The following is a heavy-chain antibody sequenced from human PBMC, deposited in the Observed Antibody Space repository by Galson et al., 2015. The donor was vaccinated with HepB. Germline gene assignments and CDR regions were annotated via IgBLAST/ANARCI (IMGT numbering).Heavy chain of an antibody. CDR2: ISSSGSTI. Sequence: SLRLSCAASGFTFSDYYMSWIRQAPGKGLEWVSYISSSGSTIYYADSVKGRFTISRDNAKNSLYLHMNSLRAEDTAVYYCARDRIHCSSTSCSNYMDVWGKGTTVTVSS. CDR1: GFTFSDYY. V-gene: IGHV3-11*01. J-gene: IGHJ6*03. CDR3: ARDRIHCSSTSCSNYMDV. D-gene: IGHD2-2*01.